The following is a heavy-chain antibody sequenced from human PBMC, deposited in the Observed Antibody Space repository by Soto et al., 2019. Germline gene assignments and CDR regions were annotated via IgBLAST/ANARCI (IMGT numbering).Heavy chain of an antibody. J-gene: IGHJ4*02. CDR2: INAGNGNT. D-gene: IGHD2-15*01. CDR3: ARGRRGVVAAILFDY. V-gene: IGHV1-3*01. Sequence: QVQLVQSGAEVKKPGASVKVSCKASGYTFTSYAMHWVRQAPGQRLEWMGWINAGNGNTKYSQTFQGRVTITRDTYASTAYMELSSLRSEDTAVYYCARGRRGVVAAILFDYWGQGTLVTVSS. CDR1: GYTFTSYA.